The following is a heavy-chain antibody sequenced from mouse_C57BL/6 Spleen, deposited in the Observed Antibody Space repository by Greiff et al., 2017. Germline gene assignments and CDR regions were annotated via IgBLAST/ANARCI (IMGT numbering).Heavy chain of an antibody. CDR3: ARVYDYDVGAMDY. CDR1: GFSLTSYG. V-gene: IGHV2-2*01. CDR2: IWSGGST. Sequence: VQLQQSGPGLVQPSQSLSITCTVSGFSLTSYGVHWVRQSPGKGLEWLGVIWSGGSTDDNAAFISRLSISKDNSKSQVFFKMNSLQADDTAIYYCARVYDYDVGAMDYWGQGTSVTVSS. J-gene: IGHJ4*01. D-gene: IGHD2-4*01.